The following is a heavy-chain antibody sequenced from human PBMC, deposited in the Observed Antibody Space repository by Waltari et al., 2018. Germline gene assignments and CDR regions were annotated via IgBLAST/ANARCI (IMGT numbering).Heavy chain of an antibody. D-gene: IGHD3-16*02. Sequence: QVHLEQSGAEVKKPGASVKVSCKTFGYTLTDFYMHWVRQAPGQGPVWMGRINPKTGCTNSAQNFEGMLTMTSDTSVSTAYMELSSLRSDDTAVYYCAGGFPIIATQGLVIEDHWGQGTLVTVSS. CDR1: GYTLTDFY. V-gene: IGHV1-2*06. CDR3: AGGFPIIATQGLVIEDH. J-gene: IGHJ4*02. CDR2: INPKTGCT.